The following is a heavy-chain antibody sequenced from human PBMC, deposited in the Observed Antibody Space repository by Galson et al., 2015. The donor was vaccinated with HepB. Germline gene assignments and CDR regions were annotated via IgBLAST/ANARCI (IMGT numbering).Heavy chain of an antibody. D-gene: IGHD3-3*01. CDR2: INSDGSST. V-gene: IGHV3-74*01. CDR1: GFTFSSYW. CDR3: ARGKVGTIFGVVRNYYYGMDV. J-gene: IGHJ6*02. Sequence: SLRLSCAASGFTFSSYWMHWVRQAPGKGLVWVSRINSDGSSTSYADSVKGRFTISRDNAKNTLYLQMNSLRAEDTAVYYCARGKVGTIFGVVRNYYYGMDVWGQGTTVTVSS.